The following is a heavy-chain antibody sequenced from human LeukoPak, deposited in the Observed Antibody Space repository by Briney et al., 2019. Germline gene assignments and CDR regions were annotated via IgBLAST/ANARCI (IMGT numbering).Heavy chain of an antibody. V-gene: IGHV3-23*01. CDR3: ASRYCTNGVCYVWFPHDAFDI. D-gene: IGHD2-8*01. CDR1: GVTFSGYS. J-gene: IGHJ3*02. Sequence: GGSLRLSCAAPGVTFSGYSVNWVRQAPGKGLEWVSAISGSGGSTYYADSVKGRFTISRDNSKNTLYLQMNSLRAEDTAVYYCASRYCTNGVCYVWFPHDAFDIWGQGTMVTVSS. CDR2: ISGSGGST.